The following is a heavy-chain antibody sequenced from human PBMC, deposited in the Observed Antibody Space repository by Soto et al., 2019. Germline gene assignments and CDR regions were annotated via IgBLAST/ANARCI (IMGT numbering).Heavy chain of an antibody. CDR2: IYTGGST. CDR1: GFTVSSDY. V-gene: IGHV3-53*01. Sequence: EVQLVESGGGLIQPGGSLRLSCAASGFTVSSDYMSWVRQAPGKGLEWVSVIYTGGSTYYADSVKGRFTFSRDNSKNTRYLQMNSLRAEDTAVYYWARAYGGNPALFDPWGQGTLVTVSS. CDR3: ARAYGGNPALFDP. J-gene: IGHJ5*02. D-gene: IGHD4-17*01.